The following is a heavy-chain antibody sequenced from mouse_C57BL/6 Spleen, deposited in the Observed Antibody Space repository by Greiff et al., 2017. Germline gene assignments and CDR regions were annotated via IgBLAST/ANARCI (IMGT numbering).Heavy chain of an antibody. CDR3: ARGNWHFDY. CDR1: GYTFTDYY. J-gene: IGHJ2*01. V-gene: IGHV1-26*01. D-gene: IGHD4-1*01. Sequence: EVKLMESGPELVKPGASVKISCKASGYTFTDYYMNWVKQSHGKSLEWIGDINPNNGGTSYNQKFKGKATLTVDKSSSTAYMELRSLTSEDSAVYYCARGNWHFDYWGQGTTLTVSS. CDR2: INPNNGGT.